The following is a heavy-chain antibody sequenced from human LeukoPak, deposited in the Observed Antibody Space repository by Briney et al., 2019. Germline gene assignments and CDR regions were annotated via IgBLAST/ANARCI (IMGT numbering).Heavy chain of an antibody. Sequence: SETLSLTCTVSGGSISSSNYYWVWIRQPPGKGLKGIGSIYYSGATYYNPCLESRVTMSVDTSKNQFSLKLSSVTAADTAVYHCARLLPGSSRYFFDYWGQGTLVTVSS. CDR2: IYYSGAT. CDR1: GGSISSSNYY. CDR3: ARLLPGSSRYFFDY. V-gene: IGHV4-39*01. J-gene: IGHJ4*02. D-gene: IGHD6-13*01.